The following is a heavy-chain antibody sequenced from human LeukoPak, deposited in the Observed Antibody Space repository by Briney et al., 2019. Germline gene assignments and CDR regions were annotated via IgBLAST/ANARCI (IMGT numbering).Heavy chain of an antibody. CDR1: GYTFTSFA. D-gene: IGHD3-10*01. CDR3: AREDRLLSTYASGSYESAHWFDP. J-gene: IGHJ5*02. Sequence: ASVKVSCKASGYTFTSFAMHWVRQAPGQRLEWMGWINTANGNTKYSQKFQGRVTITRDTSASTAYMELSSLRSEDTAVYYCAREDRLLSTYASGSYESAHWFDPWGQGTLVTVSS. CDR2: INTANGNT. V-gene: IGHV1-3*04.